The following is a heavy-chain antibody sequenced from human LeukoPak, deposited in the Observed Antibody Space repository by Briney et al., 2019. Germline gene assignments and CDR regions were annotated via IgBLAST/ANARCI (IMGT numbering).Heavy chain of an antibody. CDR2: ISSSGSTI. CDR3: ARRVSVGEPYDS. J-gene: IGHJ4*02. CDR1: GFTFSDYY. D-gene: IGHD3-16*01. Sequence: GGSLRLSCAASGFTFSDYYMSWIRQAPGKGREWGSYISSSGSTISYADSVKGRFTISRDNAKNSLYLQMNSLRAEDTAVYYCARRVSVGEPYDSWGQGTLVTVSS. V-gene: IGHV3-11*01.